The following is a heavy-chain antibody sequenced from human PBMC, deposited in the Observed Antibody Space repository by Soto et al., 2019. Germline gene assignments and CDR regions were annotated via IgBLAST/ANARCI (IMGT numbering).Heavy chain of an antibody. CDR3: ARDRSNSPDYFDY. V-gene: IGHV4-30-4*01. CDR1: GGSISSDDYY. Sequence: QVQVQESGPGLVKPSETLSLTCTLSGGSISSDDYYWSWIRQPPGKGLEWIGYIYYSGSTSYNPSPKSRLTISIDTSKNQFSLKLTSVSAADTAVYYCARDRSNSPDYFDYWGQGTLVTVSS. J-gene: IGHJ4*02. CDR2: IYYSGST. D-gene: IGHD1-1*01.